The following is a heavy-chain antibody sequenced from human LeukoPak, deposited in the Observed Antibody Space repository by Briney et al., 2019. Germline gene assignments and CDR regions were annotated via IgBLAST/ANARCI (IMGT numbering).Heavy chain of an antibody. Sequence: GGSLRLSCAASGFTFSSYEMNWVRQAPGKGLEWVAVISYDGSNKYYADSVKGRFTISRDNSKNTLYLQMNSLRAEGTAVYYCAKEGYYGSGRTSFDIWGQGTMVTVSS. CDR3: AKEGYYGSGRTSFDI. CDR2: ISYDGSNK. D-gene: IGHD3-10*01. CDR1: GFTFSSYE. J-gene: IGHJ3*02. V-gene: IGHV3-30*18.